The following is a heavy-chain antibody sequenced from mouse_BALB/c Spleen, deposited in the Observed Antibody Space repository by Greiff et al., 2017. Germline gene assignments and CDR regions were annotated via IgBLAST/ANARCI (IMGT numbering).Heavy chain of an antibody. CDR2: IRNKANGYTT. CDR1: GFTFTDYY. CDR3: ARDRYYYGSSPYWYFDV. J-gene: IGHJ1*01. Sequence: VQLKESGGGLVQPGGSLRLSCATSGFTFTDYYMSWVRQPPGKALEWLGFIRNKANGYTTEYSASVKGRFTISRDNSQSILYLQMNTLRAEDSATYYCARDRYYYGSSPYWYFDVWGAGTTVTVSS. D-gene: IGHD1-1*01. V-gene: IGHV7-3*02.